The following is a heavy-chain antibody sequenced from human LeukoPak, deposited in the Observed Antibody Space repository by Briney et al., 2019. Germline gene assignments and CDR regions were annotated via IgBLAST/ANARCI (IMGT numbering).Heavy chain of an antibody. V-gene: IGHV1-46*01. CDR2: INPSGGT. D-gene: IGHD4-17*01. CDR3: AREGRSDYGASRSFDI. Sequence: ASVKVSCKASGYSFTSYYMHWVRQVPGQGPEWMGLINPSGGTKYAQKFQDRVTMTRDTSTSTIYMELSSLRSEDRAVYHCAREGRSDYGASRSFDIWGQGTMVTVSS. CDR1: GYSFTSYY. J-gene: IGHJ3*02.